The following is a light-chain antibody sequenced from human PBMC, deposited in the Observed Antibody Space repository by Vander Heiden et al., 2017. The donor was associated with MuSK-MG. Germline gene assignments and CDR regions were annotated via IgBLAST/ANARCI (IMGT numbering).Light chain of an antibody. V-gene: IGKV5-2*01. CDR3: RRHDNSHPCA. Sequence: TTLTQSPAFMSATPGDKVNISCKASQDIDDDMNWYKHKAGEAAIVITQEASTLVLGIPPLFSGNRYGPELTLASNDRAAVDAAYYCCRRHDNSHPCAFGQRTKVDIK. CDR1: QDIDDD. CDR2: EAS. J-gene: IGKJ2*02.